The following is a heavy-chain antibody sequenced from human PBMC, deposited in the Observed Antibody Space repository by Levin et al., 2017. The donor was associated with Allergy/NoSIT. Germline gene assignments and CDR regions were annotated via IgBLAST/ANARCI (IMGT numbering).Heavy chain of an antibody. Sequence: SETLSLTCTVSGGSISSYYWSWIRQPPGKGLEWIGYIYYSGSTNYNPSLKSRVTISVDTSKNQFSLKLSSVTAADTAVYYCARGVATVTKTSPAVAANFDYWGQGTLVTVSS. CDR1: GGSISSYY. V-gene: IGHV4-59*01. CDR2: IYYSGST. CDR3: ARGVATVTKTSPAVAANFDY. D-gene: IGHD6-19*01. J-gene: IGHJ4*02.